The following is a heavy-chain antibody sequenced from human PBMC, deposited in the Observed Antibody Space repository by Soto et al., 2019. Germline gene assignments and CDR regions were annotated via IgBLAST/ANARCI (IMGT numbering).Heavy chain of an antibody. CDR3: ARVAFSYFGMDV. D-gene: IGHD3-3*02. V-gene: IGHV4-4*07. CDR2: VFSSGST. Sequence: NPSETLSLTCSVPGGAISSYYWSWVRQPAGKGLEWIGRVFSSGSTNYNASLKSRVTMSIDTSKNEVSLTLRSVTAADTAVYYCARVAFSYFGMDVWGPGTTVTAP. J-gene: IGHJ6*02. CDR1: GGAISSYY.